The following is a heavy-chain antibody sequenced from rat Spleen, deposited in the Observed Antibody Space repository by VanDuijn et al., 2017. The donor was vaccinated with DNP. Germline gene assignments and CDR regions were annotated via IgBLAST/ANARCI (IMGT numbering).Heavy chain of an antibody. CDR3: NRSAYYGYNYYAMDA. J-gene: IGHJ4*01. Sequence: QVQLKESGPGLMQPSQTLSLTCTVSGFSLTSNSVHWVRQPPGKGLEWVGAIWSGGSTDYNSALKSRLSISRDTSKSQVFLKMNSLQTEDTAIYFCNRSAYYGYNYYAMDAWGQGTSVTVSS. CDR2: IWSGGST. D-gene: IGHD1-9*01. V-gene: IGHV2-1*01. CDR1: GFSLTSNS.